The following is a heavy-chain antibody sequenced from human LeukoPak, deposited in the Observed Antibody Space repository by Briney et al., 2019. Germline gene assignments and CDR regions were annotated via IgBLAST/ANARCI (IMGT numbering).Heavy chain of an antibody. V-gene: IGHV4-30-2*01. CDR2: IYHSGST. Sequence: SETLSLTCTVSGGSISSGGYYWSWIRQPPGKGLEWIGYIYHSGSTYYNPSLKSRVTISVDRSKNQFSLKLSSVTAADTAVYYCARGEYQFTSFDYWGQGTLVTVSS. CDR1: GGSISSGGYY. J-gene: IGHJ4*02. D-gene: IGHD2-2*01. CDR3: ARGEYQFTSFDY.